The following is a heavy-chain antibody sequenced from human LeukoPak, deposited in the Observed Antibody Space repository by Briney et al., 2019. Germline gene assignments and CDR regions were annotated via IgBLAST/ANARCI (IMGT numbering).Heavy chain of an antibody. CDR1: GGSLSSYY. Sequence: ASETLSLTCTVSGGSLSSYYWGWIRQPPGKGLEWIGSIYYSGSTYYNASLKSRGTISVDTSKNQFSLKLNSVTAADTAVYFCARQVVAVAGTGYFDYWGQGTLVTVSS. V-gene: IGHV4-39*01. D-gene: IGHD6-19*01. J-gene: IGHJ4*02. CDR2: IYYSGST. CDR3: ARQVVAVAGTGYFDY.